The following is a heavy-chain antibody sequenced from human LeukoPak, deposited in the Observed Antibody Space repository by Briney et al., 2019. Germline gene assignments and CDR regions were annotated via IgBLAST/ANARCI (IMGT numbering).Heavy chain of an antibody. CDR2: INPDSGDI. CDR3: ARVPMVRGASADY. V-gene: IGHV1-2*02. J-gene: IGHJ4*02. D-gene: IGHD3-10*01. CDR1: GYTFAGYY. Sequence: ASVKVSCKASGYTFAGYYIHWVRQAPGQGLEWMGWINPDSGDINYAQNFQGRVTMTRDTSISTASMELSSLRSDDTAVYYCARVPMVRGASADYWGQGTLVTVSS.